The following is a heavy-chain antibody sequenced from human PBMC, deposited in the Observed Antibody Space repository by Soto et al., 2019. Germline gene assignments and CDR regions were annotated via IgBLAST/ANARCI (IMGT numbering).Heavy chain of an antibody. CDR1: GGTFSSYA. CDR2: IIPIFGTA. Sequence: QVQLVQSGAEVKKPGSSVKVSCKASGGTFSSYAISWVRQAPGQGLEWMGGIIPIFGTANYAQKFQGRVTITADESTSTADMERSSLRSEDTAVYYCATRGGGTYYYDSSGYYYEYYFDYWGQGTLVTVSS. V-gene: IGHV1-69*01. J-gene: IGHJ4*02. D-gene: IGHD3-22*01. CDR3: ATRGGGTYYYDSSGYYYEYYFDY.